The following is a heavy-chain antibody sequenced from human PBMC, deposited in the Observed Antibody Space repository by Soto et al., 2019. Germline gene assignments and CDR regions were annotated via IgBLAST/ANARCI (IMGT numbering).Heavy chain of an antibody. V-gene: IGHV3-21*01. CDR3: ARGDCSGGSCPAGDAFDI. D-gene: IGHD2-15*01. J-gene: IGHJ3*02. CDR1: GFTFSSYS. Sequence: GGSVRLSCAASGFTFSSYSMNWVRQAPGKGLEWVSSISSSSSYIYYADSVKGRFTISRDNAKNSLYLQMNSLRAEDTAVYYCARGDCSGGSCPAGDAFDIWGQGTMVTVSS. CDR2: ISSSSSYI.